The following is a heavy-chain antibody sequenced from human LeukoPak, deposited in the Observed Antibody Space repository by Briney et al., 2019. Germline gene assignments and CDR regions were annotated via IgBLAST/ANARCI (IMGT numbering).Heavy chain of an antibody. V-gene: IGHV3-21*01. CDR3: ARGPTYYYDSSGYPFDY. Sequence: GGSLRLSCAASGFTFSSYSMNWVRQAPGKGLEWVSSICSSSSYIYYADSVKGRFTISRDNAKNSLYLQMNSLRAEDTAVYYCARGPTYYYDSSGYPFDYWGQGTLVTVSS. CDR2: ICSSSSYI. D-gene: IGHD3-22*01. J-gene: IGHJ4*02. CDR1: GFTFSSYS.